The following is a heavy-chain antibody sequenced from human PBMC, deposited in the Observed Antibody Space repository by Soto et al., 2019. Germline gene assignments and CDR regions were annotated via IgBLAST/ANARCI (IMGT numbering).Heavy chain of an antibody. CDR2: MNPNSGNT. J-gene: IGHJ5*02. CDR1: GYTFTSYD. Sequence: GASVKVSCKASGYTFTSYDINWVRQATGQELEWMGWMNPNSGNTGYAQKFQGRVTMTRNTSISTAYMELSSLRSEDTAVYYCAPSTRQSREVGDNWFDPWGQGTLVTVSS. CDR3: APSTRQSREVGDNWFDP. D-gene: IGHD3-16*01. V-gene: IGHV1-8*01.